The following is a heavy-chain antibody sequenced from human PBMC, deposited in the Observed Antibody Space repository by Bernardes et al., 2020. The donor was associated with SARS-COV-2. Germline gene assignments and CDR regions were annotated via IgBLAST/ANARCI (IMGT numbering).Heavy chain of an antibody. CDR3: ARDLGYCTNGVCSP. V-gene: IGHV3-30-3*01. D-gene: IGHD2-8*01. CDR2: ISYDGSNK. J-gene: IGHJ5*02. Sequence: GGSMRLSCAASGFTFSSYAMHWVRQAPGKGLEWVAFISYDGSNKYYADSVKGRFTISRDNSKNTLYLQMNRLRAEDTAVYYCARDLGYCTNGVCSPWGQGTLVTVSS. CDR1: GFTFSSYA.